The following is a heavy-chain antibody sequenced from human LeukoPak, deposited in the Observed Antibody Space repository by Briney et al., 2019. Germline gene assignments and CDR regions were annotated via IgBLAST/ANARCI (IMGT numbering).Heavy chain of an antibody. D-gene: IGHD3-3*01. Sequence: GGSLRLSCSASGFTFSNYAMSWVRQAPGQGLAWVSGISGSGDTTYYSDSVEGRFSISRDNSKNTLYLEMSSLRAEDTAVYFCAKDQVRFLEALPYYFDLWGRGSLVIVSS. CDR2: ISGSGDTT. CDR3: AKDQVRFLEALPYYFDL. CDR1: GFTFSNYA. J-gene: IGHJ4*02. V-gene: IGHV3-23*01.